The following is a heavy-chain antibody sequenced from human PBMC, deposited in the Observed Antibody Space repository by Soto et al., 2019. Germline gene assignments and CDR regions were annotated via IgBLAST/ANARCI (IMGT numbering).Heavy chain of an antibody. J-gene: IGHJ4*02. Sequence: PGESLKISCKGSGYSFTSYWIGWVRQMPGKGLEWMGIIYPGDSDTRYSPSFQGQVTISADKSISTAYLQWSSLKASDTAMYYCSSHYYDSSGYYYPTEYYFDYWGQGTLVTVSS. CDR2: IYPGDSDT. CDR3: SSHYYDSSGYYYPTEYYFDY. D-gene: IGHD3-22*01. V-gene: IGHV5-51*01. CDR1: GYSFTSYW.